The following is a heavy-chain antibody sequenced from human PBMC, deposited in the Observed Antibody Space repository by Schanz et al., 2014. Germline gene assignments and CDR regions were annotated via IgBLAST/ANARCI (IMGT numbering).Heavy chain of an antibody. CDR3: AKDQGSYGSGSYSYFDY. V-gene: IGHV3-33*06. J-gene: IGHJ4*02. CDR2: IRYDGRNK. D-gene: IGHD3-10*01. CDR1: GFTFISYD. Sequence: QVQLVESGGGVVQPGRSLRLSCVASGFTFISYDIHWVRQAPGKGLEWVAVIRYDGRNKNFVESVKGRFTISRDNSKNTLYLQMNSLRAEDTAVYYCAKDQGSYGSGSYSYFDYWGQGTLANVSS.